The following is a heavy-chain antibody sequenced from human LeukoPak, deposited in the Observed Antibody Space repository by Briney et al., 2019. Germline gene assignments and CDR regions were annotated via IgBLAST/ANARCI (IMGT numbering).Heavy chain of an antibody. CDR1: GYTFTSYA. Sequence: ASVKVSCKASGYTFTSYAMNWVRQAPGQGLEWMGWINTNTGNPTYAQGFTGRFVFSLDTSVSTAYLQISSLKAEDTAVYYCARINTKRIAAAGTNPYYYYYMDVWGKGTTVTISS. D-gene: IGHD6-13*01. V-gene: IGHV7-4-1*02. J-gene: IGHJ6*03. CDR3: ARINTKRIAAAGTNPYYYYYMDV. CDR2: INTNTGNP.